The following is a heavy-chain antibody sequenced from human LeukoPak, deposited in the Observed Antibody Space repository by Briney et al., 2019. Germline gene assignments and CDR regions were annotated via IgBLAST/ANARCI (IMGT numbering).Heavy chain of an antibody. V-gene: IGHV4-34*01. CDR3: ARGDLGILRY. J-gene: IGHJ4*02. Sequence: KSSETLSLTCAVYGGSFSGYYWSWIRQPPGKGLEWIGEINHSGSTNYNPSLKSRVTISVDTSKNQFSLKLSSVTAADTAVYYCARGDLGILRYWGQGTLVTVSS. CDR2: INHSGST. D-gene: IGHD7-27*01. CDR1: GGSFSGYY.